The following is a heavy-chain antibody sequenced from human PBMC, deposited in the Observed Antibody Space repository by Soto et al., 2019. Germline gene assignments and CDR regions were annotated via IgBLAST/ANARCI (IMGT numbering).Heavy chain of an antibody. V-gene: IGHV3-23*01. CDR3: AKASSGYYSDYFDS. J-gene: IGHJ4*02. CDR2: ISGSGGST. D-gene: IGHD3-22*01. Sequence: GGSLRLSCAASGFTFSSYAMSWVRQAPGRGLEWVSAISGSGGSTYYADSVKGRFTISRDNSKNKLYLQMNSLRAEDTAVYYCAKASSGYYSDYFDSWGQGTLVTVSS. CDR1: GFTFSSYA.